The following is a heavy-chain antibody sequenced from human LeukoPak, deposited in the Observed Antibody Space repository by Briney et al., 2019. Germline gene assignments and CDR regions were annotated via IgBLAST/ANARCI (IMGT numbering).Heavy chain of an antibody. CDR1: GGSFSGYY. CDR3: ARQGSSWQKYYFDY. CDR2: INHSGST. Sequence: SETLSLTCVVYGGSFSGYYWSWIRQPPGKGLEWIGEINHSGSTNYNPSLKSRVTISVDTSKNQFSLKLSSVTAADTAVYYCARQGSSWQKYYFDYWGQGTLVTVSS. V-gene: IGHV4-34*01. J-gene: IGHJ4*02. D-gene: IGHD6-13*01.